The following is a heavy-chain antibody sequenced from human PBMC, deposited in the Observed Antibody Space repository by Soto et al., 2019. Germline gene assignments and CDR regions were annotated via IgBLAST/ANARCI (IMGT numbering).Heavy chain of an antibody. D-gene: IGHD2-21*01. CDR2: VYYSGTT. J-gene: IGHJ5*02. CDR1: GGSISRSTYY. V-gene: IGHV4-61*01. Sequence: SETLSLTCTVSGGSISRSTYYWSWVRQAPGKGLEWIGYVYYSGTTNYNPSLKSRVTISVDTSKNQFSLKLKSVTAADTAVYYCAKDYLWTGFDPWGQGILVTVSS. CDR3: AKDYLWTGFDP.